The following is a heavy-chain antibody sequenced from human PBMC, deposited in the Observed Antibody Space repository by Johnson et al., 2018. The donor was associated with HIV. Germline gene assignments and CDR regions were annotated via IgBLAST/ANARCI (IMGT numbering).Heavy chain of an antibody. CDR2: IRYDGSNE. Sequence: KGLEWLAFIRYDGSNEYYVDSVKGRFTISRDNSKNTLYLQMNSLRAEDTAVYYCARGEDGVDAFDIWGQGTMVTVSS. CDR3: ARGEDGVDAFDI. D-gene: IGHD4-17*01. V-gene: IGHV3-30*02. J-gene: IGHJ3*02.